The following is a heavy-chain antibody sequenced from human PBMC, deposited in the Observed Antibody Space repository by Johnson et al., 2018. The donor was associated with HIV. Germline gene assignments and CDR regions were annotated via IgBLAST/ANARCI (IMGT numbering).Heavy chain of an antibody. CDR3: ARGLAYCGGDCSNAFDI. CDR2: INWNGGST. J-gene: IGHJ3*02. Sequence: VQLVESGGGVVQPGRSLRLSCAASGFTFDDYGMSWVHQAPGKGLKWVSGINWNGGSTGYADSVKGRFTISRDNAKNSLYLQMNSLRADDTALYYCARGLAYCGGDCSNAFDIWGQGTMVTVSS. D-gene: IGHD2-21*02. CDR1: GFTFDDYG. V-gene: IGHV3-20*04.